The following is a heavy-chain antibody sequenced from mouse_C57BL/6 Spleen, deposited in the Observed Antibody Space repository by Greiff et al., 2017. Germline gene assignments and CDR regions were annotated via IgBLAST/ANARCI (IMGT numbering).Heavy chain of an antibody. J-gene: IGHJ1*03. CDR3: ARQLGEGYWYFDV. V-gene: IGHV5-6*01. D-gene: IGHD4-1*01. CDR1: GFTFSSYG. CDR2: ISSGGSYT. Sequence: EVKVVESGGDLVKPGGSLKLSCAASGFTFSSYGMSWVRQTPDKRLEWVATISSGGSYTYYPDSVKGRFTISRDNAKNTLYLQMSSLKSEDTAMYYCARQLGEGYWYFDVGGTGTTVTVSS.